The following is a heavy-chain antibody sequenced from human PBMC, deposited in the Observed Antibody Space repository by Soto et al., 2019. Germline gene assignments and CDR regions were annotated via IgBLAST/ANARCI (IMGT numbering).Heavy chain of an antibody. Sequence: PGESLKISCKGSGYSFTSYWIGWVRQMPGKGLEWMGIIYPGDSDTRYSPSFQGQVNISADKSISTAYLQWSSLKASDTAMYYCASAVVPGDDYYGMDVWGQGTTVTVSS. V-gene: IGHV5-51*01. CDR2: IYPGDSDT. CDR3: ASAVVPGDDYYGMDV. D-gene: IGHD2-2*01. J-gene: IGHJ6*02. CDR1: GYSFTSYW.